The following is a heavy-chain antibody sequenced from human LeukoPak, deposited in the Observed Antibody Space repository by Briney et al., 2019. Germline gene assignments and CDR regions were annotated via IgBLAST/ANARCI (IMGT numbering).Heavy chain of an antibody. CDR3: AKDSEGYYFDP. D-gene: IGHD3-22*01. CDR2: ISSSGDIT. Sequence: GGSLRLSCEASGFTFSAYAMTWVRQAPGKGLEWVSSISSSGDITYYADSVKGRFAIFRDNSKYTLYLQMNSLRAEDTAVYYCAKDSEGYYFDPWGQGTLVTVLS. CDR1: GFTFSAYA. V-gene: IGHV3-23*01. J-gene: IGHJ5*02.